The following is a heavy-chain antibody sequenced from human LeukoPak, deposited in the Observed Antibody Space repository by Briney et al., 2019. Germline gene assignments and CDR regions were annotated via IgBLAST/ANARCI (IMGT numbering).Heavy chain of an antibody. V-gene: IGHV3-21*01. D-gene: IGHD6-13*01. CDR2: ISSSSSYI. CDR1: GFTFGSYS. J-gene: IGHJ4*02. CDR3: ARAEGIAAAGSDFDY. Sequence: GGSLRLSCAASGFTFGSYSMNWVRQAPGKGLEWVSSISSSSSYIYYADSVKGRFTISRDNAKNSLYLQMNSLRAEDTAVYYCARAEGIAAAGSDFDYWRQGTLVTVSS.